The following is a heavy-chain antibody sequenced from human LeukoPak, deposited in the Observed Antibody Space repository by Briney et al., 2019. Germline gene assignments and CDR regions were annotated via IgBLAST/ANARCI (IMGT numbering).Heavy chain of an antibody. Sequence: GGSLRLSCAASGFTVSSNYMSWVRQAPGKGLEWVSILYSGGGTYYADSVKGRFTISRDNSKNTLYLQMNSLRAEDAAVYYCASRLMTTVSYFDCWGQGTLVTVSS. D-gene: IGHD4-11*01. J-gene: IGHJ4*02. CDR2: LYSGGGT. CDR1: GFTVSSNY. CDR3: ASRLMTTVSYFDC. V-gene: IGHV3-66*01.